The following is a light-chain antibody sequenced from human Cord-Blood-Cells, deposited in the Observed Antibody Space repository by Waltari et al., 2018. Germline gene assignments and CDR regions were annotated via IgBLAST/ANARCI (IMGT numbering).Light chain of an antibody. CDR2: AAS. CDR3: QQSYSTPWT. J-gene: IGKJ1*01. V-gene: IGKV1-39*01. CDR1: QSISSY. Sequence: DIQTSQSPSSLPASLGHRATITCRASQSISSYLNWYQQKPGKAPKLLIYAASSLQSGVPSRFSGSGSGTDFTLTISSLQPEDFATYYCQQSYSTPWTFGQGTKVEIK.